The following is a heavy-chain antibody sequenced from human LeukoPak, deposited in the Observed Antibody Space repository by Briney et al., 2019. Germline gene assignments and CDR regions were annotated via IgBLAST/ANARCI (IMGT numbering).Heavy chain of an antibody. D-gene: IGHD3-22*01. V-gene: IGHV4-4*07. CDR3: ARDGYYYDSSGDYYYYGMDV. CDR1: GGSISRYY. CDR2: IYTSGST. J-gene: IGHJ6*02. Sequence: SETLSLTCTDSGGSISRYYWSWIRQPAGKELKWIGRIYTSGSTNYNPSLKSRVTMSVDTSKNQFSLKLSSVTAADTAVYYCARDGYYYDSSGDYYYYGMDVWGQGTTVTVSS.